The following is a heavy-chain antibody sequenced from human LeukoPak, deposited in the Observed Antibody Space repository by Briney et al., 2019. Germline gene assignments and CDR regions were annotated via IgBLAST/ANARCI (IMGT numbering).Heavy chain of an antibody. CDR1: GFTFSSYS. D-gene: IGHD5-12*01. CDR3: SRKQYSDC. V-gene: IGHV3-48*01. Sequence: LGGALRVFCAASGFTFSSYSMNWVRQAPGKGLEGVSYISTSSSSIYYADSLKGRFTISRDNAKNSLYLQMNSLRAEDTAVYFCSRKQYSDCWGQGSPVTV. CDR2: ISTSSSSI. J-gene: IGHJ4*01.